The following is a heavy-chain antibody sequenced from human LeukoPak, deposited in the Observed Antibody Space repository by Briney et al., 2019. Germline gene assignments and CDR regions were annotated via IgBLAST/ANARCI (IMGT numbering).Heavy chain of an antibody. J-gene: IGHJ3*02. CDR2: IFHIGST. D-gene: IGHD3-22*01. CDR1: GGAISSRKW. CDR3: ARRGSRYYYDSSGYYGDAFDI. Sequence: SETLSLTCAVSGGAISSRKWWSWVRQPPGKGLEWIGEIFHIGSTNYNPSLKRRVTISVDKSKNQFSLKLSSVTAADTAVYYCARRGSRYYYDSSGYYGDAFDIWGQGTMVTVSS. V-gene: IGHV4-4*02.